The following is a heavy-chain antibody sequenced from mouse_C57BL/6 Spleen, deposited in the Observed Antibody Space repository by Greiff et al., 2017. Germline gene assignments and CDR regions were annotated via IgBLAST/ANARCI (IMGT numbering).Heavy chain of an antibody. CDR2: IWGEGST. Sequence: VQLQESGPGLVAPSQSLSITCTVSGFSLNSYGVSWVRQPPGKGLEWLGVIWGEGSTNYHTALISRLSISKDHSTSQVFLTLNSLHTDDTATYYCAKHVAWFAYWGQGTLVTVSA. V-gene: IGHV2-3*01. CDR3: AKHVAWFAY. J-gene: IGHJ3*01. CDR1: GFSLNSYG.